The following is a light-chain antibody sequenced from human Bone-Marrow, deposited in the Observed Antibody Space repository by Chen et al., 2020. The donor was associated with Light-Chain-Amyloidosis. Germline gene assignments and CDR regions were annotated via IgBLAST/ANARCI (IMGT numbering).Light chain of an antibody. CDR2: DHS. CDR3: QVWDRGSDRPV. V-gene: IGLV3-21*02. Sequence: SYLLTQPSPVSVAPGQTATIACGGNNIGTTSLHWYQQTPGQSPLLIVYDHSNRPSGILARLPGSNSGNTTTLTISRVEAGDEADYYFQVWDRGSDRPVFGGGTKLTVL. J-gene: IGLJ3*02. CDR1: NIGTTS.